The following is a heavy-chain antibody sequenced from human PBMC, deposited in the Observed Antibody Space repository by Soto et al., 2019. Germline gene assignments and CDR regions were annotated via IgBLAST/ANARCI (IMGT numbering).Heavy chain of an antibody. Sequence: PGGSLRLSCAASGFTFSNYAIHWVRQAPGKGLEWVAVIASDGKDKRYADSVKGRFTISRENAKSSIYLQMNSVTAEDTAVYYCTRGIWFGQSLPRRYFDSWGQGTLVTVSS. J-gene: IGHJ4*02. D-gene: IGHD3-10*01. CDR1: GFTFSNYA. CDR2: IASDGKDK. V-gene: IGHV3-30*03. CDR3: TRGIWFGQSLPRRYFDS.